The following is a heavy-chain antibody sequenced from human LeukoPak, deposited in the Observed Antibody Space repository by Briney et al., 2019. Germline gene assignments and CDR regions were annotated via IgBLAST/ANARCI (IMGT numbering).Heavy chain of an antibody. J-gene: IGHJ5*02. CDR3: ARVMAVNPDWFDP. CDR1: GGSFSGYY. V-gene: IGHV4-34*01. D-gene: IGHD5-24*01. Sequence: SETLSLTCAVYGGSFSGYYWSWIRQPPGKGLEWIGEINHSGSTKYNPSLKSRVTISIDTSKNQFSLKLNSVTAADTAVYYCARVMAVNPDWFDPWGQGTLVTVSS. CDR2: INHSGST.